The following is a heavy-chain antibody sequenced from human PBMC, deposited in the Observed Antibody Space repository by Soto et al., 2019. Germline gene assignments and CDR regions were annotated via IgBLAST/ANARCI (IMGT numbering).Heavy chain of an antibody. J-gene: IGHJ4*02. Sequence: ASVKVSCKASGYTFTSYGISWVRQAPGQGLEWMGWISAYNGNTNYAQKLQGRVTMTTDTSTSTAYMELRSLRSDDTAVYYCARDQGVYYYDSSGQGGLDYWGQGTLVTVSS. V-gene: IGHV1-18*01. D-gene: IGHD3-22*01. CDR1: GYTFTSYG. CDR2: ISAYNGNT. CDR3: ARDQGVYYYDSSGQGGLDY.